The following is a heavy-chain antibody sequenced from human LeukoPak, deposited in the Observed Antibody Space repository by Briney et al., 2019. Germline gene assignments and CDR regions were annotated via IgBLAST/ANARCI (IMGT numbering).Heavy chain of an antibody. Sequence: GGSLRLSCAASGFTVSGNYMSWVRQAPGKGLEWVSVIYSGGSTYYADSVKGRFTISRDNSKNTLYLQMNSLRAEDTAVYYCAPPPSSGWYNDYGMDVWGQGTTVTVSS. D-gene: IGHD6-19*01. CDR1: GFTVSGNY. CDR2: IYSGGST. V-gene: IGHV3-53*01. CDR3: APPPSSGWYNDYGMDV. J-gene: IGHJ6*02.